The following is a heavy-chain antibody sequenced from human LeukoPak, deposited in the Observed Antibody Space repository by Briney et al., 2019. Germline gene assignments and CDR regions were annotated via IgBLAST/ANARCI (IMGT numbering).Heavy chain of an antibody. CDR2: IYSGGST. Sequence: GSLRLSCAASGFTVSSNYMSWVRQAPGKGLEWVSVIYSGGSTYYADSVKGRFTISRDNSKNTLYLQMNSLRAEDTAVYYCARKDSSSWYPYYYYGMDVWGQGTTVTVSS. CDR1: GFTVSSNY. CDR3: ARKDSSSWYPYYYYGMDV. V-gene: IGHV3-66*01. J-gene: IGHJ6*02. D-gene: IGHD6-13*01.